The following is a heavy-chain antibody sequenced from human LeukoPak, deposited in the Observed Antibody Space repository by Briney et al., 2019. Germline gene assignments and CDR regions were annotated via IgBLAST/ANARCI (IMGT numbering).Heavy chain of an antibody. CDR2: ISPYIANA. CDR3: ARAHGDIVVVPVALNWIDP. V-gene: IGHV1-18*01. D-gene: IGHD2-2*01. CDR1: GYTFTSYG. J-gene: IGHJ5*02. Sequence: ASVKVSCKASGYTFTSYGIIWVRQAPGQGLEWMGWISPYIANANYAQKVQGRVSMITDTSTSTAYMELRSLRSDDTAVYYCARAHGDIVVVPVALNWIDPWGQGTLVTVSS.